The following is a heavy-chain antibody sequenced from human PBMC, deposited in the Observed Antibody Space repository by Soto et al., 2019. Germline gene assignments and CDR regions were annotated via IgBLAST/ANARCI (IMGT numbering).Heavy chain of an antibody. Sequence: PSETLSLTCTVSGGSISSSSYYWGWIRQPPGKGLEWIGSIYYSGSTYYNPSLKRRATISVDPSKNQSSLKLSSVTAADTAVYDCARRNYFGGGKELDLWGKGTTVTVSS. V-gene: IGHV4-39*01. CDR2: IYYSGST. D-gene: IGHD3-10*01. J-gene: IGHJ6*04. CDR1: GGSISSSSYY. CDR3: ARRNYFGGGKELDL.